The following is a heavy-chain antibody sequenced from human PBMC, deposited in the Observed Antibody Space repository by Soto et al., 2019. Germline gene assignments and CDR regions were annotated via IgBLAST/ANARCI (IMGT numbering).Heavy chain of an antibody. CDR2: IYPGDSDT. CDR3: ATGGYCSATRCYNFFDY. J-gene: IGHJ4*02. D-gene: IGHD2-2*02. CDR1: GYSFTTYW. V-gene: IGHV5-51*01. Sequence: GESLKISCQGSGYSFTTYWIGWARQMPGKGLEWMGIIYPGDSDTRYSPSFQGQVTISADKSITTAYLQWSSLKASDTAIYYCATGGYCSATRCYNFFDYWGQGTLVTVSS.